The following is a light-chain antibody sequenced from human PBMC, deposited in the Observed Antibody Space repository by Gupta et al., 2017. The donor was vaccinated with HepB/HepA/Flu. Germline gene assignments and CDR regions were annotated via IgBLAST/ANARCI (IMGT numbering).Light chain of an antibody. J-gene: IGKJ1*01. CDR1: QSVSSK. Sequence: EIVLTQSPVTLSVSPGERAALSCRASQSVSSKIAWCQQKPGQAPRLLIYGASTRAAGIPARFSGSGSGSEFTLTISNLKSEDIAVYYCQQYDNWPPDTFGQGTKVEI. CDR3: QQYDNWPPDT. V-gene: IGKV3-15*01. CDR2: GAS.